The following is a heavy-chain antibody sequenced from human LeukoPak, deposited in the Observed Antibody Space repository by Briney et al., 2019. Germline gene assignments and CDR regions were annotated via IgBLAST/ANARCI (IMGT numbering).Heavy chain of an antibody. V-gene: IGHV1-69*06. CDR1: GRTFSSYA. J-gene: IGHJ3*02. D-gene: IGHD1-26*01. CDR2: IIPIFGTA. Sequence: ASVKVSCKASGRTFSSYAISWVRRAPGQGLEWMGGIIPIFGTANYAQKFQGRVTITADKSTSTAYMELSSLRSEDTAVYYCARVSYRGSYYSAHHAFDIWGQGTMVTVSS. CDR3: ARVSYRGSYYSAHHAFDI.